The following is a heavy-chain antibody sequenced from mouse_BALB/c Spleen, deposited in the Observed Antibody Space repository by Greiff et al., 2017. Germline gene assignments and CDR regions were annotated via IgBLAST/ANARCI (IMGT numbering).Heavy chain of an antibody. J-gene: IGHJ2*01. Sequence: EVKLQESGPGLVKPSQTVSLTCTVTGISITTGNYRWSWIRQFPGNKLEWIGYIYYSGTITYNPSLTSRNTITRDTSKNQFFLEMNSLTAEDTATYYCARLGRYYFDYWGQGTTLTVSS. D-gene: IGHD4-1*01. CDR1: GISITTGNYR. V-gene: IGHV3-5*02. CDR2: IYYSGTI. CDR3: ARLGRYYFDY.